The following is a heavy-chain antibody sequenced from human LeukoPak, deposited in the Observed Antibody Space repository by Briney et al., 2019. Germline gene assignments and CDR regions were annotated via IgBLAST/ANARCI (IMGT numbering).Heavy chain of an antibody. CDR1: GGSISSGSYC. Sequence: PSQTLSLTCTVSGGSISSGSYCWSWIRQPAGKGLEWIGHIHTSGSTNYNPSLKSRVTISVDTSKNQFSLKLSSVTAADTAVYHCARDATGTTGISYYYYYYMDVWGKGTTVTISS. V-gene: IGHV4-61*09. J-gene: IGHJ6*03. CDR3: ARDATGTTGISYYYYYYMDV. CDR2: IHTSGST. D-gene: IGHD1-1*01.